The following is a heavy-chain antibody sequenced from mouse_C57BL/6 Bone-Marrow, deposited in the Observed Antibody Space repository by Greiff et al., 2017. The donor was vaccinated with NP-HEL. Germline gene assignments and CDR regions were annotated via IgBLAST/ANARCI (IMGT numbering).Heavy chain of an antibody. V-gene: IGHV1-69*01. CDR1: GYTFTSYW. Sequence: VQLQQSGAELVMPGASVKLSCKASGYTFTSYWMHWVKQRPGQGLEWIGEIDPSDSYTNYNQKFKGKFTLTVDKSSSTAYMQLSSLTSEDSAVYYCAREGGYYGSSSWFAYWGQGTLVTVSA. CDR2: IDPSDSYT. D-gene: IGHD1-1*01. CDR3: AREGGYYGSSSWFAY. J-gene: IGHJ3*01.